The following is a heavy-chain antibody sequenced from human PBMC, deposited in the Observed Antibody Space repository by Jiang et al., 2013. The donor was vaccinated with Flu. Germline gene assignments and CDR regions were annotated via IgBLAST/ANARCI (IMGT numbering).Heavy chain of an antibody. CDR1: GFDFSRYA. V-gene: IGHV3-33*03. Sequence: VQLLESGGGVVQPGTSLRLSCLASGFDFSRYAMHWVRQAPGNGLQWMAVIWFDGSNKYYADSVKGRFTISRDNSKNTLFLDMDGLRAEDTAVYFCTRTILTGPSYYYYGMEVWGKGTTVVVSS. CDR3: TRTILTGPSYYYYGMEV. CDR2: IWFDGSNK. J-gene: IGHJ6*04. D-gene: IGHD3-9*01.